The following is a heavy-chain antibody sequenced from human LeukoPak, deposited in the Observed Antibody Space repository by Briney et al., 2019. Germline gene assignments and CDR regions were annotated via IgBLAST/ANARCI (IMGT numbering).Heavy chain of an antibody. J-gene: IGHJ4*02. V-gene: IGHV3-43*01. Sequence: GGSLRLSCAASGFTFYDYAMHWVRQAPGKGLEWVSLISWDGGSIHYADSVKGRFTISRDNSKKSLYLQMNSLRTEDTALYYCAKSLVSSGYRLDYWGQGTLVTVSS. CDR2: ISWDGGSI. CDR1: GFTFYDYA. CDR3: AKSLVSSGYRLDY. D-gene: IGHD3-22*01.